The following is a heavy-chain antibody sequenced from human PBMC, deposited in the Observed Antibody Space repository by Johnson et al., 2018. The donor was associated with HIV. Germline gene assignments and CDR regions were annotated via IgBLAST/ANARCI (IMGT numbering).Heavy chain of an antibody. CDR3: ARDSGKKRSSSPGPDAFDI. V-gene: IGHV3-30*04. Sequence: VQVLESGGGVVQPERSLRLSCAASGFTFSSYAMHWDRQAPGKGLEWVAIISYDGSNKYYADSVKGRFTISRDNSKNTLYLQMNSLRAEDTAVYYCARDSGKKRSSSPGPDAFDIWGQGTMVTVSS. CDR2: ISYDGSNK. D-gene: IGHD6-6*01. J-gene: IGHJ3*02. CDR1: GFTFSSYA.